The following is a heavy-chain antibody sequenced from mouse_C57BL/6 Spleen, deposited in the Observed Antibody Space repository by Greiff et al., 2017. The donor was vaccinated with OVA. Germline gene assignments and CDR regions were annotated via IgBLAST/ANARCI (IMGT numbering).Heavy chain of an antibody. J-gene: IGHJ2*01. CDR2: IYPGDGDT. V-gene: IGHV1-80*01. CDR3: ARRLTTVVAQTHFDY. CDR1: GYAFSSYW. D-gene: IGHD1-1*01. Sequence: VKLMESGAELVKPGASVKISCKASGYAFSSYWMNWVKQRPGKGLEWIGQIYPGDGDTNYNGKFKGKATLTADKSSSTAYMQLSSLTSEDSAVYFCARRLTTVVAQTHFDYWGQGTTLTVSS.